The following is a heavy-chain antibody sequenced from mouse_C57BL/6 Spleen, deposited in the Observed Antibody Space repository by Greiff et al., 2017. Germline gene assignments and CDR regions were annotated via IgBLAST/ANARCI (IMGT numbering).Heavy chain of an antibody. CDR2: IDPSDSET. D-gene: IGHD1-1*01. J-gene: IGHJ1*03. Sequence: VQLQQPGAELVRPGSSVKLSCKASGYTFTSYWMHWVKQRPIQGLEWIGNIDPSDSETHYNQKFKDKATLTVDKSSSTAYMQLSSLTSEDSAVYYCARSLGYYGSRYFGVWGTGTTVTVSS. V-gene: IGHV1-52*01. CDR1: GYTFTSYW. CDR3: ARSLGYYGSRYFGV.